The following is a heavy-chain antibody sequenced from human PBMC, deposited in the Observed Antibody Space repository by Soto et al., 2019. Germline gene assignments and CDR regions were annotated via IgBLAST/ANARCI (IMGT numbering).Heavy chain of an antibody. CDR2: IKSKTDGGTP. Sequence: GFLRLSCAASVFTFTSVWINWVRQAPGKGLEWVGRIKSKTDGGTPDFAAPVRGRFAISRDDSKSMVYLQMNMLKTEAADVYYSTSASYFGLERVRFDYWGHGTLVTVSS. D-gene: IGHD1-1*01. J-gene: IGHJ4*01. CDR1: VFTFTSVW. CDR3: TSASYFGLERVRFDY. V-gene: IGHV3-15*07.